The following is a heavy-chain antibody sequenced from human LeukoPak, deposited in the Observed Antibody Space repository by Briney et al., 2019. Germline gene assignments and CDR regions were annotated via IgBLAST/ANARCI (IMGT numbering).Heavy chain of an antibody. Sequence: GGSLRLSCAASGFTFDDYGMSWVRQAPGKGLVWVSRIKNDGSDPIYADSVRGRFTISRDNAKNTLYLQMNSLRAEDAAVYYCARGRRGGDSYDPVDYWGQGTLVTVSS. V-gene: IGHV3-74*01. CDR2: IKNDGSDP. CDR1: GFTFDDYG. D-gene: IGHD5-18*01. J-gene: IGHJ4*02. CDR3: ARGRRGGDSYDPVDY.